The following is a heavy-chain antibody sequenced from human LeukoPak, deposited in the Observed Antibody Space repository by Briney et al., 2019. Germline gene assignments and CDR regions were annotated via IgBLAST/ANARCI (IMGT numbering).Heavy chain of an antibody. D-gene: IGHD1-7*01. CDR3: ASSANWNYIMAY. Sequence: SVKVSCKASGGTFSSDAISWVRQAPGQGLEWMGGIIPIFGTANYAQKFQGRVTITTDESTSTAYMELSSLSSEDTAVYFCASSANWNYIMAYWGQGTLVTVSS. J-gene: IGHJ4*02. CDR2: IIPIFGTA. V-gene: IGHV1-69*05. CDR1: GGTFSSDA.